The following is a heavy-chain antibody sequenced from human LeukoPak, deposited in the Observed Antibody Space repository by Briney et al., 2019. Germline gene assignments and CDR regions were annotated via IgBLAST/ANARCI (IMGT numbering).Heavy chain of an antibody. CDR3: ARRMGD. CDR2: IYYSGST. J-gene: IGHJ4*02. D-gene: IGHD2-15*01. CDR1: GGSISSYY. V-gene: IGHV4-59*12. Sequence: SETLSLTCTVSGGSISSYYWSWIRQPPGKGLEWIGYIYYSGSTNYNPSLKSRVTMSVDTSKNQFYLKLTSVTAADTAVYYCARRMGDWGQGTLVTVSS.